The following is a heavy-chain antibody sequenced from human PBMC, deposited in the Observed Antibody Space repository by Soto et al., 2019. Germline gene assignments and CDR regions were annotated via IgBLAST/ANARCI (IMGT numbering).Heavy chain of an antibody. CDR1: GGSISSGGYS. CDR3: ARRIIALEIFDS. V-gene: IGHV4-30-2*01. D-gene: IGHD3-10*01. CDR2: IYHSGST. J-gene: IGHJ4*02. Sequence: PSETLSLTCAVSGGSISSGGYSWSWIRQPPGKGLEWIGYIYHSGSTYYNPSLKSRVTISVDRSKNLFSLKLKSVTAADTAVYYCARRIIALEIFDSWGQGTVVTVSS.